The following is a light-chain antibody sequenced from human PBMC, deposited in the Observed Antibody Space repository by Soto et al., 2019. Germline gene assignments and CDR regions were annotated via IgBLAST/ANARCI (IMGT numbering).Light chain of an antibody. CDR2: EVS. CDR3: RSYTSSSTLV. V-gene: IGLV2-14*01. J-gene: IGLJ1*01. Sequence: QSALTQPASVSGSPGQPITISCTGTSSDVGGYNYVSWYQQHPGKAPKLMIYEVSNRPSGVSNRFSGSKSGHTAFLTISGLPADDEADYYCRSYTSSSTLVFGTGTKVTVL. CDR1: SSDVGGYNY.